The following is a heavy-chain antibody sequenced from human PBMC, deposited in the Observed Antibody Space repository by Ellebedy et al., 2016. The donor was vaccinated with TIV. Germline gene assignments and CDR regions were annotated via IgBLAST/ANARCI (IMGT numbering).Heavy chain of an antibody. CDR3: AREAEHGGSYQY. CDR2: INPKNGGT. V-gene: IGHV1-2*02. Sequence: AASVKVSCKASGGTFSSYSISWVRQAPGQGLEWMGWINPKNGGTNHAQKFQGRVTMTRDMSITTAYMELRRLRFDDTAVYYCAREAEHGGSYQYWGQGTLVTVSS. D-gene: IGHD1-26*01. J-gene: IGHJ4*02. CDR1: GGTFSSYS.